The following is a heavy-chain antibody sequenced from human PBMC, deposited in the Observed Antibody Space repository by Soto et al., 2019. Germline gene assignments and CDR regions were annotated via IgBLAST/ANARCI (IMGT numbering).Heavy chain of an antibody. J-gene: IGHJ5*02. D-gene: IGHD2-15*01. CDR1: GGSISSSSYY. Sequence: PSETLSLTCTVSGGSISSSSYYWGWIRQPPGKGLEWIGSIYYIGSTYYNPSLKSRVTISVDTSKNQFSLKLSSVTAADTAVYYCATSDGCGGSCYVKWFDPFGQRTLVTVCS. V-gene: IGHV4-39*01. CDR2: IYYIGST. CDR3: ATSDGCGGSCYVKWFDP.